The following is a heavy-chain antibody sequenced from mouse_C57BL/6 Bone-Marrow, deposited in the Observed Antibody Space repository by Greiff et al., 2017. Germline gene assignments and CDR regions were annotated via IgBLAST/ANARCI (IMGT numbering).Heavy chain of an antibody. D-gene: IGHD1-1*01. J-gene: IGHJ4*01. CDR1: GYSFTDYN. Sequence: VQLQQSGPELVKPGASVKISCKASGYSFTDYNMNWVKQSNGKSLEWIGVINPNYGTTSYNQKFKGKATLTVDQSSSTAYMQLNSLTSEDSAVYYCASLYYGSSPYAMDYWGQGTSVTVSS. V-gene: IGHV1-39*01. CDR3: ASLYYGSSPYAMDY. CDR2: INPNYGTT.